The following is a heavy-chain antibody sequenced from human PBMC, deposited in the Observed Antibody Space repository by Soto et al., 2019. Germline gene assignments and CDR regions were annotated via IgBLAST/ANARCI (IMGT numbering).Heavy chain of an antibody. CDR1: GGYFSSTFYY. J-gene: IGHJ4*02. CDR2: IYFSGNT. D-gene: IGHD3-10*01. V-gene: IGHV4-39*01. Sequence: SETLSLTCTVSGGYFSSTFYYWGWVRQPPGEGLEWIGNIYFSGNTYYNPSLKSRLTISLDASKTQFSLNLNSVAAADTAVYYCARSLVRGMSFDSWGQGTLVIVSS. CDR3: ARSLVRGMSFDS.